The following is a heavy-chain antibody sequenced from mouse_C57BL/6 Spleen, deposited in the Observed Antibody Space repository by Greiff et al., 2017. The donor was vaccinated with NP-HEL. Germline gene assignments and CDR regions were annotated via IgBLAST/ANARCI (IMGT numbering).Heavy chain of an antibody. V-gene: IGHV1-82*01. CDR3: ARYSQSYAMDY. CDR1: GYAFSSSW. J-gene: IGHJ4*01. CDR2: IYPGDGDT. Sequence: QVQLKQSGPELVKPGASVKISCKASGYAFSSSWMNWVKQRPGKGLEWIGRIYPGDGDTNYNGKFKGKATLTADKSSSTAYMQLSSLTSEDSAVYFCARYSQSYAMDYWGQGTSVTVSS.